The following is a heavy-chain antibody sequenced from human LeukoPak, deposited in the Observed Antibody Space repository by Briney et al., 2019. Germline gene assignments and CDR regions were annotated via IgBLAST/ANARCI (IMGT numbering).Heavy chain of an antibody. V-gene: IGHV3-74*01. CDR3: AMDINGDLFHV. CDR1: GFTLSSYW. J-gene: IGHJ4*02. CDR2: IKSDGSAT. D-gene: IGHD2-2*03. Sequence: PGGSLRLSCAASGFTLSSYWMYWVRQAPGKGLEWVFSIKSDGSATAYADSVKGRFSMSTDSAKYTASLHMNSLRVEDTAMYYCAMDINGDLFHVWGQGTPFTVSS.